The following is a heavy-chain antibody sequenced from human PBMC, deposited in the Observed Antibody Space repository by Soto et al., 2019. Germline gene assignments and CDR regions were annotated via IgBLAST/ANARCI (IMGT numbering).Heavy chain of an antibody. J-gene: IGHJ6*02. Sequence: QVQLVQSGAEVKKPGSSVKVSCKASGGTFSSYAISWVRQAPGQGLEWMGGIIPIFGTANYAQKFQGRVTIPADKSTSTAYMELSSLRSEDTAVYYCARVLGSGFHYYYGMDVWGQGTTVTVSS. CDR1: GGTFSSYA. CDR3: ARVLGSGFHYYYGMDV. D-gene: IGHD1-26*01. CDR2: IIPIFGTA. V-gene: IGHV1-69*06.